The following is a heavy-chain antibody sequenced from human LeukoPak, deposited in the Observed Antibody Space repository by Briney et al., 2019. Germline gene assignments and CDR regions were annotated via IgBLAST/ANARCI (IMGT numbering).Heavy chain of an antibody. J-gene: IGHJ4*02. CDR3: AKGRAAMDFFDC. CDR1: GFTFSSYA. D-gene: IGHD2-2*01. CDR2: ISGGGETA. Sequence: GGSLRLSCAASGFTFSSYAMNWVRQAPGKGLEWVSVISGGGETAYYADSVKGRCTISRDNSRSTLYLQMSSLRAEDTAVYYCAKGRAAMDFFDCWGQGTLVTVSS. V-gene: IGHV3-23*01.